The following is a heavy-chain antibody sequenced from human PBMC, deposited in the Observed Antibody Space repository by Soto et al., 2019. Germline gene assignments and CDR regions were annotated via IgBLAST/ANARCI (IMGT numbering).Heavy chain of an antibody. D-gene: IGHD3-16*02. CDR1: GGSLSSHY. Sequence: QVQLHQSGPGLVKPSETLSLTCSVSGGSLSSHYWTWIRQPPGKGLEWIGYIYYSGSTNYNPSLKSRVTTSADTSRNQISLRLTSVTAADRAMYYCRRSLWGVLVKDYWGQGTLVTVTS. V-gene: IGHV4-59*08. CDR3: RRSLWGVLVKDY. CDR2: IYYSGST. J-gene: IGHJ4*02.